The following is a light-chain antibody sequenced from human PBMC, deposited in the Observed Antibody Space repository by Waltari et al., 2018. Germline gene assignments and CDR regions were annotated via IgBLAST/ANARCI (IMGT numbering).Light chain of an antibody. CDR1: QSILYSSNNNNY. V-gene: IGKV4-1*01. J-gene: IGKJ2*01. CDR3: EQYYTNPYT. Sequence: DIAVNQSPDSLAVSLGERATNNRKSSQSILYSSNNNNYLAWYQQKPGQPPKLLIYWVSTRDSGVPDRSSGSVSGTDFTLTISGLQAEDVATYYCEQYYTNPYTFGQGTKLEIK. CDR2: WVS.